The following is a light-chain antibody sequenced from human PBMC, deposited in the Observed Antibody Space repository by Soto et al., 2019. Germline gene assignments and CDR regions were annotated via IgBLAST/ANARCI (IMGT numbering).Light chain of an antibody. CDR3: QQYNNWPPIT. Sequence: ERVGTKAETTRSVAPRERATLSCRASQSVSSNLAWYQQKPGQAPRLLIYGASTRATGIPARFSGSGSGTEFTLTISSLQSEDFAVYYCQQYNNWPPITFGQGTRLENK. CDR1: QSVSSN. V-gene: IGKV3-15*01. J-gene: IGKJ5*01. CDR2: GAS.